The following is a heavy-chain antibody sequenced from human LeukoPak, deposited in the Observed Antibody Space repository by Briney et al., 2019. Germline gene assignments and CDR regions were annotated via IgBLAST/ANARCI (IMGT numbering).Heavy chain of an antibody. CDR3: ARSSGGSGRWGDNWFDP. CDR2: INPKTGST. Sequence: GASVKVSCKASGYTFTGYYMHWVRQAPAQGLEWMGWINPKTGSTNYAEKFQGRVTMTRDTSISTCYMELSRLRSDDVAVYYCARSSGGSGRWGDNWFDPWGQGTLVIVPS. CDR1: GYTFTGYY. V-gene: IGHV1-2*02. J-gene: IGHJ5*02. D-gene: IGHD3-10*01.